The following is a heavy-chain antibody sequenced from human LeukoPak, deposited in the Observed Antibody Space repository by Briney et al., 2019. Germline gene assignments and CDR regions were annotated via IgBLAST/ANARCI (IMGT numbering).Heavy chain of an antibody. CDR3: ARAKYYYDSSGYYYHDY. CDR2: IYTSGST. V-gene: IGHV4-61*02. J-gene: IGHJ4*02. Sequence: SETLSLTCTVSGGSISSGSYYWSWIRQPAGKGLEWIGRIYTSGSTNYNPSLKSRVTISVDTSKNQFSLKLSSVTAADTAVYYCARAKYYYDSSGYYYHDYWGQGTLVTVSP. D-gene: IGHD3-22*01. CDR1: GGSISSGSYY.